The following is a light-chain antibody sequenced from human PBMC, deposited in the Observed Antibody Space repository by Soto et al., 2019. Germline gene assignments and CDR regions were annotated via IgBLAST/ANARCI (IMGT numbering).Light chain of an antibody. J-gene: IGKJ1*01. CDR3: QHYNTYPWT. CDR2: KAS. V-gene: IGKV1-5*03. CDR1: QSISSW. Sequence: DIQIAQSPSSLSSSVLERFTITCRASQSISSWLAWYQQKPGKAPNLLIHKASHLESGVPSRFSGSGSGTEFTLTISSLQPGDFATYYCQHYNTYPWTFGQGTKVDI.